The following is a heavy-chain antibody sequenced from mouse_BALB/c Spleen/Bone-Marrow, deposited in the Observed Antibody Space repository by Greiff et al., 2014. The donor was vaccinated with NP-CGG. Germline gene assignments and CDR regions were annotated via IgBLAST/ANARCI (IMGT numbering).Heavy chain of an antibody. Sequence: EVMLVESGGGLVKPGGSLKLSCAASGFTFSSYTMSWVRQTPEKRLEWVATIGSGGSYTYYPDSVKGRFTISRDNAKNTLYLQMSSLKSEDTAMYYCTRDAMDYWGQGTSVTVSS. CDR3: TRDAMDY. V-gene: IGHV5-6-4*01. CDR2: IGSGGSYT. J-gene: IGHJ4*01. CDR1: GFTFSSYT.